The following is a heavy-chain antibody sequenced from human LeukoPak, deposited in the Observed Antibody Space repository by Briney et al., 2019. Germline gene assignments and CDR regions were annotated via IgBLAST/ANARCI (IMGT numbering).Heavy chain of an antibody. CDR3: AKDWYYDILTGPDY. V-gene: IGHV3-23*01. CDR1: GFTFSSYA. D-gene: IGHD3-9*01. J-gene: IGHJ4*02. Sequence: PGGSLRLSCAASGFTFSSYAMSWVRQAPGKGLEWVSAISGSGGSTYYADSVKGRFTISRDNSKNTLYLQMNSLRAEDTAVYYCAKDWYYDILTGPDYWGQGTLVTVSS. CDR2: ISGSGGST.